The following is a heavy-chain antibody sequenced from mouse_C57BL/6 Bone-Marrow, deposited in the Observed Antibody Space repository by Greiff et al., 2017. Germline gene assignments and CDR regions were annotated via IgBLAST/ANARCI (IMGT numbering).Heavy chain of an antibody. CDR1: GYTFTSYW. CDR3: ARSTITTVLADY. CDR2: IDPSDSYT. Sequence: VQLQQPGAELVMPGASVKLSCKASGYTFTSYWMHWVKQRPGQGLEWIGEIDPSDSYTNYNQKFKGKSTLTVDKSSSTAYMQLSSLTSEDSAVYYCARSTITTVLADYWGQGTTLTVSS. D-gene: IGHD1-1*01. V-gene: IGHV1-69*01. J-gene: IGHJ2*01.